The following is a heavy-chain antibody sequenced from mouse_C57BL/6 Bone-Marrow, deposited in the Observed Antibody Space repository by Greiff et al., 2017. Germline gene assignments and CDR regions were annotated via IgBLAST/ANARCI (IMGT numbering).Heavy chain of an antibody. D-gene: IGHD1-1*01. Sequence: EVKVVESGGGLVKPGGSLKLSCAASGFTFSDYGMHWVRQAPEKGLEWVAYISSGSSTIYYADTVKGRFTIARDNAKNTLFLQMTSLRSEDTAMYYCAYYGSSYGYWYCDVWGTGTTVTVSS. J-gene: IGHJ1*03. V-gene: IGHV5-17*01. CDR3: AYYGSSYGYWYCDV. CDR1: GFTFSDYG. CDR2: ISSGSSTI.